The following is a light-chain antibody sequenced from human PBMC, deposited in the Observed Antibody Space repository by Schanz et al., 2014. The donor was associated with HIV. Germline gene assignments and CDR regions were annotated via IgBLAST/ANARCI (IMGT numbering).Light chain of an antibody. Sequence: EIVMTQSPATLSVSPGERATLSCRASQTVSSNSAWYQQKSGQAPRLLIYGASTRATGIPARFSGSGSGTEFTLTISSLQSDDFATYYCQQYTDWRWSFGQGTKVEIK. CDR2: GAS. CDR3: QQYTDWRWS. CDR1: QTVSSN. V-gene: IGKV3-15*01. J-gene: IGKJ1*01.